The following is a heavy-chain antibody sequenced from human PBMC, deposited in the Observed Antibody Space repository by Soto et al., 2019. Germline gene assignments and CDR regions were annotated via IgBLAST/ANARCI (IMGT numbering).Heavy chain of an antibody. Sequence: GGSLRLSCAASGFTFSSYGMHWVRQAPCKGLEWVAVISYDGSNKYYADSVKGRFTISRDNSKNTLYLQMNSLRAEDTAVYYCAKDLYYDFWSGYYYYYYYMDVWGKGTTVTVSS. CDR1: GFTFSSYG. V-gene: IGHV3-30*18. CDR3: AKDLYYDFWSGYYYYYYYMDV. J-gene: IGHJ6*03. D-gene: IGHD3-3*01. CDR2: ISYDGSNK.